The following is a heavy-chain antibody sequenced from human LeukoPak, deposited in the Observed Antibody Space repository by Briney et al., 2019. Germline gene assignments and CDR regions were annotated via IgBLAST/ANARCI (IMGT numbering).Heavy chain of an antibody. CDR2: INQRRNT. J-gene: IGHJ2*01. V-gene: IGHV4-34*01. CDR3: ARHGWHAWYFDL. D-gene: IGHD6-19*01. CDR1: GGSFSGYS. Sequence: PSETLSLTCVVYGGSFSGYSWSWIRQPPGKGLEWIGEINQRRNTNYNPSLKSRVTISIDTSKNQFSLKLSSVTAAGTAVYFCARHGWHAWYFDLWGRGTLVTVSS.